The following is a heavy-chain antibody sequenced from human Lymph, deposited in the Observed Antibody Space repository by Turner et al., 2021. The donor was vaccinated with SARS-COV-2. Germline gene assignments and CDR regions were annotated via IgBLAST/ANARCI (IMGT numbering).Heavy chain of an antibody. J-gene: IGHJ4*02. CDR3: AKDHAWYSSGWYARGLDY. D-gene: IGHD6-19*01. V-gene: IGHV3-30*18. Sequence: QVQLVESGGGVVQPGGSLRLSCEASGFTFSSYDMHWVRHAPGKGLEWVAVISHDGSYKYYADSVKGRFTISRDNSKNTLYLQMHSLRAEDTAVYYCAKDHAWYSSGWYARGLDYWGQGSLVTVSS. CDR2: ISHDGSYK. CDR1: GFTFSSYD.